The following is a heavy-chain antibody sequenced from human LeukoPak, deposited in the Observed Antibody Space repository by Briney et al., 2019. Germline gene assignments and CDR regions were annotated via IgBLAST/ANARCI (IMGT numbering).Heavy chain of an antibody. CDR1: GFTFTAYW. D-gene: IGHD3-10*01. CDR3: ALRNGYGSATSYADWLDP. V-gene: IGHV5-51*01. CDR2: IAPGDPAT. J-gene: IGHJ5*02. Sequence: GESLKISCKTSGFTFTAYWIVWVRQVPGKGLECVGGIAPGDPATRYSPSFQGQVTMSADKSLTTAYLQWDSLKASDTAIYYCALRNGYGSATSYADWLDPWGQGTLVTVSS.